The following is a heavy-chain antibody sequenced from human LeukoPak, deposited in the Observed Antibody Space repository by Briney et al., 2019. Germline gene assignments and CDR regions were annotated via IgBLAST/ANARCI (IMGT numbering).Heavy chain of an antibody. V-gene: IGHV3-53*01. CDR1: EFIFSSYA. CDR3: ARGKARREGYYFDY. Sequence: GGSLRLSCAAYEFIFSSYAMHWVRQAPGKGLEWFSVIYVGGSTYYADSVKGRFTISRDTSKNTLYLQMNSLRAEDTAVYYCARGKARREGYYFDYWGQGTLVTASS. D-gene: IGHD6-13*01. J-gene: IGHJ4*02. CDR2: IYVGGST.